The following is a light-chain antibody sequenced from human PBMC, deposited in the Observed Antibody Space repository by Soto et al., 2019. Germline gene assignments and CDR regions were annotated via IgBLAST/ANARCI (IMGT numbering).Light chain of an antibody. J-gene: IGKJ1*01. CDR3: QQRSNWPPWT. V-gene: IGKV3-11*01. Sequence: ETVMTQSPATLSVSPGERATLSCRASQSVSSKLAWYQQKPGQAPRLLIYDASNRATGIPARFSGSGSGTDFTLTISSLEPEDFAVYYCQQRSNWPPWTFGQGTKVDIK. CDR1: QSVSSK. CDR2: DAS.